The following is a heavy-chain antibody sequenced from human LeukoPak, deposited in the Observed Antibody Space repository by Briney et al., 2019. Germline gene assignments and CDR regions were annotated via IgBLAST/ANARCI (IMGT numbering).Heavy chain of an antibody. Sequence: GGSLRLSCAASGFTFSSYRIDWVRQAPGKGLEWVSSIDTSSSYIYYADSVKGRFTIPRDNTKNSLYLQMDSLRAEDTAVYYCARADYDFWTGDFYYMDVWGKGTTVTVSS. V-gene: IGHV3-21*01. CDR3: ARADYDFWTGDFYYMDV. D-gene: IGHD3-3*01. CDR2: IDTSSSYI. J-gene: IGHJ6*03. CDR1: GFTFSSYR.